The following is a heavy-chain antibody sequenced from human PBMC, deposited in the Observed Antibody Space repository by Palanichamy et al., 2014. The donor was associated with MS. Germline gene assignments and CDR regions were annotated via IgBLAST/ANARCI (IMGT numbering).Heavy chain of an antibody. V-gene: IGHV3-48*01. Sequence: EVQLVEVWGRASYSRGGPVRLSCAASGFSFSTYNMNWVRQAPGKGLECISYISSSSSTIYYADSVKGRFTISRDNAKNSLYLQMNSLRAEDTAIYYCVRWGSSHSFDIWGQGTMVTVSS. CDR1: GFSFSTYN. D-gene: IGHD3-16*01. CDR2: ISSSSSTI. CDR3: VRWGSSHSFDI. J-gene: IGHJ3*02.